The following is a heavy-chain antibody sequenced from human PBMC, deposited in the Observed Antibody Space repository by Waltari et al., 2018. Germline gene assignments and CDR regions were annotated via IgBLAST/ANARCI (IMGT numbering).Heavy chain of an antibody. CDR3: ATYIGASIGTAAFDV. Sequence: QLPLQESGPGLVKPSETLSLTCSVSGGSITSTKHYWGWIRQPPGQGLEWIGTISYNGATYNSPSLRGRVTVSRDTSMNQLSLKLGSVTAADTAVYYCATYIGASIGTAAFDVWGQGTMVTVSS. J-gene: IGHJ3*01. V-gene: IGHV4-39*01. CDR2: ISYNGAT. D-gene: IGHD1-1*01. CDR1: GGSITSTKHY.